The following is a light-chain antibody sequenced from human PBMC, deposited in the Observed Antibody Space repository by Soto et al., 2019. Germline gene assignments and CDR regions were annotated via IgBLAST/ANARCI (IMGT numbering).Light chain of an antibody. J-gene: IGKJ5*01. Sequence: EIVRTQSPATLSFSPVESATLSCRASQSVSSNLAWHQQKPGQAPRILMYDASTRATGISARFSGSGSGTEFTLTISSLQSEDFAVYYCQQYNNWPITFGQGTRLEIK. CDR1: QSVSSN. CDR3: QQYNNWPIT. CDR2: DAS. V-gene: IGKV3-15*01.